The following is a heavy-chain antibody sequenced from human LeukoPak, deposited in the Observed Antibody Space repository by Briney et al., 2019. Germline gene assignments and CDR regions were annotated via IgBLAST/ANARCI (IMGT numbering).Heavy chain of an antibody. CDR1: GFTFDDYA. D-gene: IGHD2-15*01. CDR2: ISWNSGDI. J-gene: IGHJ4*02. V-gene: IGHV3-9*01. CDR3: ARDGVVAAPFDY. Sequence: GGSLRLSCAASGFTFDDYAMHWVRQAPGKGLEWVSGISWNSGDIGYADSVKGRFTISRDNAKNSLYLQMNSLRAEDTAVYYCARDGVVAAPFDYWGQGTLVTVSS.